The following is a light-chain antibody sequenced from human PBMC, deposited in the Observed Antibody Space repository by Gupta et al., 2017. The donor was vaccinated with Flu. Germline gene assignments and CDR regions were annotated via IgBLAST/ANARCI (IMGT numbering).Light chain of an antibody. CDR3: ETRGV. CDR1: SGHSSYI. CDR2: LEGSGGY. V-gene: IGLV4-60*03. J-gene: IGLJ3*02. Sequence: QPVLTQSSSASASLGSSVKLTCTLSSGHSSYIIAWHQQQPGKAPRYLMKLEGSGGYNKGSGVPDRFSGSSSGADRYLTISNLQSEDEADYYCETRGVFGGGTKLTVL.